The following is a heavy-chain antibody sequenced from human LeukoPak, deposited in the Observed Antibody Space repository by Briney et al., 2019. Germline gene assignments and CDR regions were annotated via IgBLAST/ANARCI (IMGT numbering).Heavy chain of an antibody. CDR3: AREPVAIFGVVQYYYYMDV. J-gene: IGHJ6*03. CDR2: IYTSGST. Sequence: SETLSLTCTVSGGSISSGSYYWGWIRQPAGKGLEWIGRIYTSGSTNYNPSLKSRVTLSVDTSKNQFSLKLSSVTAADTAVYYCAREPVAIFGVVQYYYYMDVWGKGTTVTVSS. V-gene: IGHV4-61*02. CDR1: GGSISSGSYY. D-gene: IGHD3-3*01.